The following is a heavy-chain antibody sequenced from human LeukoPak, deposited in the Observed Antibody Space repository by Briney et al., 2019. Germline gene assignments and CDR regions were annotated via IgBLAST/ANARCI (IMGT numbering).Heavy chain of an antibody. V-gene: IGHV1-18*01. CDR2: ISAYNGNT. D-gene: IGHD3/OR15-3a*01. CDR3: ARDLGGTGYGVNFDY. J-gene: IGHJ4*02. Sequence: ASVKVSCKASGYTFTSYGISWVRQAPGQGLEWMGWISAYNGNTNYAQKLQGRVTMTTDTSTSTAYMELRSLRSDDTAVYYCARDLGGTGYGVNFDYWGQGTLVTVSS. CDR1: GYTFTSYG.